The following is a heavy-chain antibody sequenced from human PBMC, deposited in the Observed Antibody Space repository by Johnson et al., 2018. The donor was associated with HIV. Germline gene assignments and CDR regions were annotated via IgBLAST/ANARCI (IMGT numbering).Heavy chain of an antibody. V-gene: IGHV3-30*02. D-gene: IGHD3-3*01. CDR3: AKGSRVTIFGVVPYTFDI. J-gene: IGHJ3*02. CDR2: IRFDGSNK. Sequence: QVQLVESGGGVVQPGRSLRLSCAASGFTFSSYAMHWVRQAPGKGLEWVAFIRFDGSNKYYADSVKGRFTISRDNSKNTLYLQMNSLRAEDTAVYDCAKGSRVTIFGVVPYTFDIWGQGTMVTVSS. CDR1: GFTFSSYA.